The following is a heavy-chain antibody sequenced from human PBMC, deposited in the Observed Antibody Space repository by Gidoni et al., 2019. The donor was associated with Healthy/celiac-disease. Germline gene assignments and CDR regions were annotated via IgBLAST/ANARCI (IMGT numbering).Heavy chain of an antibody. Sequence: QVQLVESGGGVVQPGRSLRLSCAASGFTFSSYAMHWVRQAPGKGLEWVAVLSYDGSNKYYADSVKGRFTISRDNSKNTLYLQMNSLRAEDTAVYYCARDSALNIVVVVAATPDFDYWGQGTLVTVSS. V-gene: IGHV3-30-3*01. D-gene: IGHD2-15*01. CDR2: LSYDGSNK. CDR1: GFTFSSYA. CDR3: ARDSALNIVVVVAATPDFDY. J-gene: IGHJ4*02.